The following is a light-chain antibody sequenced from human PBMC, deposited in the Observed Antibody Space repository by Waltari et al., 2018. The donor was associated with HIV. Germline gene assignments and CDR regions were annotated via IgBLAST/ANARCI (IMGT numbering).Light chain of an antibody. CDR2: DVS. V-gene: IGLV2-11*01. J-gene: IGLJ3*02. CDR1: SSNVGGYYF. CDR3: CSYAGIYTGV. Sequence: QSALTQPRSVSGSPGQSVTISCTGTSSNVGGYYFVPWYQQLQGMAPRLRIYDVSKRSPGVPDRFSGSKSGNTASLTISGLQADDEADYYCCSYAGIYTGVFGGGTKLTVL.